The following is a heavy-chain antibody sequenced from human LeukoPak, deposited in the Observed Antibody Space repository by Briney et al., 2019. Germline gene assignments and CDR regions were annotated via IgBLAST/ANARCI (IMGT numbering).Heavy chain of an antibody. J-gene: IGHJ4*02. Sequence: ASVKVSCKASGYIFTDYYMHWVRQAPGQELGWMGRINPNSGSTTYAQKFQGRVTMTRDTSTSTVYMELSSLRSEDTAVYYCARQCSSTSCTDYWGQGALVTVSS. CDR3: ARQCSSTSCTDY. D-gene: IGHD2-2*01. V-gene: IGHV1/OR15-1*04. CDR1: GYIFTDYY. CDR2: INPNSGST.